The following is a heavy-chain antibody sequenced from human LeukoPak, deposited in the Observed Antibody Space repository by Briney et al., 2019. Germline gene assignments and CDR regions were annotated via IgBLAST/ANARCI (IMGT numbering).Heavy chain of an antibody. V-gene: IGHV3-23*01. CDR2: ISGSGGST. CDR1: GFTFSSYA. J-gene: IGHJ4*02. Sequence: GGSLRLSCAASGFTFSSYAMSWVRQAPGKGLEWVSAISGSGGSTYYADSVKGRFTISRDNSKNTLYLQMNSLRAEDTAVYYCAKDRNLELRYFDWFFDYWGQGTLVTVSS. CDR3: AKDRNLELRYFDWFFDY. D-gene: IGHD3-9*01.